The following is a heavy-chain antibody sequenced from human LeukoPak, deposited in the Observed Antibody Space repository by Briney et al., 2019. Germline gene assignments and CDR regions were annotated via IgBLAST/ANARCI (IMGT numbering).Heavy chain of an antibody. CDR3: ARGGHRQKEF. V-gene: IGHV3-7*01. CDR1: GFSLRSYW. Sequence: GESLRLSCAASGFSLRSYWMTWVRQSPGKGLEWVAIINPDGSGKYSVDSVKGRFTISRDNAKNSLYLQMSSLRAEDTAVYYCARGGHRQKEFWGQGTLVTVSS. J-gene: IGHJ4*02. D-gene: IGHD3-10*01. CDR2: INPDGSGK.